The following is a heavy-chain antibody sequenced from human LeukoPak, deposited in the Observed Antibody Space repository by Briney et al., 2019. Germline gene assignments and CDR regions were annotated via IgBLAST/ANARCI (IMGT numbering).Heavy chain of an antibody. CDR2: ISWNSGSI. CDR3: AKDTGSGRKNAFDI. J-gene: IGHJ3*02. Sequence: GRSLRLSCAASGFTFDDYAMHWVRQAPGKGLEWVPGISWNSGSIGYADSVKGRFTISRDNAKNSLYLQMNSLRAEDMALYYCAKDTGSGRKNAFDIWGQGTMVTVSS. V-gene: IGHV3-9*03. D-gene: IGHD3-10*01. CDR1: GFTFDDYA.